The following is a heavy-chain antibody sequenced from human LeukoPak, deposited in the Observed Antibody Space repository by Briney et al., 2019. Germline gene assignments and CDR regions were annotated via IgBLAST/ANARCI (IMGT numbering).Heavy chain of an antibody. D-gene: IGHD2-15*01. CDR2: ISNTGNYI. J-gene: IGHJ4*02. V-gene: IGHV3-21*01. CDR1: GFAFTSKS. Sequence: GGSLRLSCAASGFAFTSKSMHWVRQAPGKGLEWVSPISNTGNYIYHADSVKGRFTISRDNAKNLLFLEMNSLRAEDTAVYYCARDGRSYWDLSKVGYFDYWGQGSLVTVSS. CDR3: ARDGRSYWDLSKVGYFDY.